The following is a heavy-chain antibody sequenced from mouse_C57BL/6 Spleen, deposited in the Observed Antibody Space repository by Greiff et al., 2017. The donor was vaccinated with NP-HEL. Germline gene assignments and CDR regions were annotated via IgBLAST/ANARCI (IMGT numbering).Heavy chain of an antibody. J-gene: IGHJ2*01. Sequence: QVHVKQPGAELVKPGASVKLSCKASGYTFTSYWMQWVKQRPGQGLEWIGEIDPSDSYTNYNQKFKGKATLTVDTSSSTAYMQLSSLTSEDSAVYYCARFTTVVATTDYFDYWGQGTTLTVSS. CDR2: IDPSDSYT. CDR3: ARFTTVVATTDYFDY. D-gene: IGHD1-1*01. V-gene: IGHV1-50*01. CDR1: GYTFTSYW.